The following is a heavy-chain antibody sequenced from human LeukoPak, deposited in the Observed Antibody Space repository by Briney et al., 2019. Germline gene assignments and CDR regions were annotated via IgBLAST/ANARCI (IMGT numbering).Heavy chain of an antibody. J-gene: IGHJ6*04. CDR2: INAGNGNT. V-gene: IGHV1-3*01. CDR3: ASEAAAGTSSAYYYGMDV. D-gene: IGHD6-13*01. Sequence: ASVKVSCKASGYTFTSYAMHWVRQAPGQRLEWMGWINAGNGNTKYSQKFQGRVTITRDTSASTAYMELSSLGSEDTAVYYCASEAAAGTSSAYYYGMDVWGKGTTVTVSS. CDR1: GYTFTSYA.